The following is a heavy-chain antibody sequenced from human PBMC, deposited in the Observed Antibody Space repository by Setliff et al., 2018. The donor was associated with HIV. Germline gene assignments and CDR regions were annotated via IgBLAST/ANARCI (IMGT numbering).Heavy chain of an antibody. D-gene: IGHD1-1*01. CDR1: GRSISSGNW. V-gene: IGHV4-4*02. Sequence: PSETLSLTCGVSGRSISSGNWWGWVRQAPGKGLEWIGEISYTGITNYNVSLQSRVTISLDKSNNEFSLNLRSVTAADTAVYFCARVKNPPGRGTGRLFDFWGQGTPVTVS. J-gene: IGHJ4*02. CDR3: ARVKNPPGRGTGRLFDF. CDR2: ISYTGIT.